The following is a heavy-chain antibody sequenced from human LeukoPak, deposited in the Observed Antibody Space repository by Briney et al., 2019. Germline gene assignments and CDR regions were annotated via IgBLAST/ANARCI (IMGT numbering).Heavy chain of an antibody. CDR1: GFTFSLYW. V-gene: IGHV3-7*01. J-gene: IGHJ4*02. D-gene: IGHD3-22*01. Sequence: GGSLRLSCEASGFTFSLYWMSWVRQAPGKGLEWVANIKQDGSEKYYVDSVKGRFTISRDNAKNSLYLQMNSLRVDDTAVYYCARDGDTSGYTDWGQGTLVTVSS. CDR2: IKQDGSEK. CDR3: ARDGDTSGYTD.